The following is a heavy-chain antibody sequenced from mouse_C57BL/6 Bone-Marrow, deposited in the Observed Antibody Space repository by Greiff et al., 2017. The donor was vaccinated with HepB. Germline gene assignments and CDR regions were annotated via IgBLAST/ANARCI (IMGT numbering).Heavy chain of an antibody. CDR3: ARKSRCWYFDV. V-gene: IGHV1-4*01. CDR2: INPSSGYT. Sequence: QVQLQQSGAELARPGASVKMSCKASGYTFTSYTMHWVKQRPGQGLEWIGYINPSSGYTKYNQKFKDKATLTADKSSSTAYMQLSSLTSEDSAVYYCARKSRCWYFDVWGTGTTVTVSS. J-gene: IGHJ1*03. CDR1: GYTFTSYT.